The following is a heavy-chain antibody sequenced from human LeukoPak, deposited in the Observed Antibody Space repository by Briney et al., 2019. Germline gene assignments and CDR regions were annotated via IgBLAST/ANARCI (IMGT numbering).Heavy chain of an antibody. V-gene: IGHV3-33*08. CDR3: ARAPTRGIVVVPAALDY. CDR1: GFTFSSYG. CDR2: IWYGGSNK. D-gene: IGHD2-2*01. J-gene: IGHJ4*02. Sequence: GGSLRLSCAASGFTFSSYGMHWVRQAPGKGLEWVALIWYGGSNKYYADSVKGRFTISRDNSKNSLYLQMNSLRAEDTAVYYCARAPTRGIVVVPAALDYWGQGTLVTVSS.